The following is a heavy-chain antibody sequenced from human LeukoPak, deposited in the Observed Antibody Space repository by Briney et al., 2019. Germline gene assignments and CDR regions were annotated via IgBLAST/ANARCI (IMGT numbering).Heavy chain of an antibody. CDR2: IYYSGST. D-gene: IGHD3-3*01. Sequence: SETLSLTCTVSGGSISSYYWSWIRQPPGKGLEWIGYIYYSGSTNYNPSLKSRVTISVDTSKNQFSLKLSSVTAADTAVYYCARDLEGNTYYDFWSGYYTGYFDYWGQGTLVTVSS. CDR3: ARDLEGNTYYDFWSGYYTGYFDY. V-gene: IGHV4-59*12. J-gene: IGHJ4*02. CDR1: GGSISSYY.